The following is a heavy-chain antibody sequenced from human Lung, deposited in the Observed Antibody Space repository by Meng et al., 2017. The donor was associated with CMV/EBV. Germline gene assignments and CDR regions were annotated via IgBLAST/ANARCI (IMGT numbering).Heavy chain of an antibody. CDR1: GYTFTGYY. CDR2: INPNTGGT. CDR3: ASPYVLRNYGMDV. J-gene: IGHJ6*02. Sequence: ASVXVSXXASGYTFTGYYIHWVRQAPGQGLEWMGWINPNTGGTNYAQNFQGRVTMTRDTSISAVYMELSRLRSDDTAVYYCASPYVLRNYGMDVWGQGTTVTVSS. D-gene: IGHD2-8*01. V-gene: IGHV1-2*02.